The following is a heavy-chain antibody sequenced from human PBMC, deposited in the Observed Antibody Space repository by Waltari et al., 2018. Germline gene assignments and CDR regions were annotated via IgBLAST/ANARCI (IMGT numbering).Heavy chain of an antibody. V-gene: IGHV3-15*07. Sequence: EVQLVESGGGLVKPGGSLRLSCAASGFTFSSYSMNWVRQAPGKGLEWVGRIKSKTDGGTTDYAAPVKGRFTISRDDSKNTLYLQMNSLKTEDTAVYYCTTDWPSPRGDYWGQGTLVTVSS. CDR1: GFTFSSYS. CDR3: TTDWPSPRGDY. CDR2: IKSKTDGGTT. J-gene: IGHJ4*02.